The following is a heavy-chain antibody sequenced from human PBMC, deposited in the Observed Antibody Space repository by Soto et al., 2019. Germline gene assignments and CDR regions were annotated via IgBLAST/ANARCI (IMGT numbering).Heavy chain of an antibody. CDR3: ARDLAAVEH. CDR2: INPASGST. V-gene: IGHV1-46*01. J-gene: IGHJ4*02. Sequence: QVQLVQSGAEVKKPGASVKVSCRTSGYTFTHYYIHWVRQAPGQGLEWLGIINPASGSTNYAQDFQGRVTLTMDTSTITVYMELSGLIAEATAIFYCARDLAAVEHWGQGTLLTVSS. D-gene: IGHD6-13*01. CDR1: GYTFTHYY.